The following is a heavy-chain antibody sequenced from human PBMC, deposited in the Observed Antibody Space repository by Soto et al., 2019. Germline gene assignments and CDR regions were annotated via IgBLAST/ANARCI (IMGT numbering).Heavy chain of an antibody. CDR1: GGSFSGYY. D-gene: IGHD3-16*02. V-gene: IGHV4-34*01. J-gene: IGHJ6*02. Sequence: QVQLQQWGAGLLKPSETLSLTCAVYGGSFSGYYWSWIRQPPGKGLEWIGEINHSGSTNYNPSLKSRVTISVATSKNQFSLKLSSVTAADTAVYYCARAFALYDYVWGSYRPPYGMDVWGQGTTVTVSS. CDR2: INHSGST. CDR3: ARAFALYDYVWGSYRPPYGMDV.